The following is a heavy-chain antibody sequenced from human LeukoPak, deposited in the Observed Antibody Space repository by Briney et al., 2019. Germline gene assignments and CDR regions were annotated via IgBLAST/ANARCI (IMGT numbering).Heavy chain of an antibody. CDR2: IKQDGSEK. CDR3: ARRVSSSWYWALFDY. V-gene: IGHV3-7*01. J-gene: IGHJ4*02. CDR1: GFTFSSYW. D-gene: IGHD6-13*01. Sequence: GGSLRLSCAASGFTFSSYWMSWVRQAPGKGLEWVANIKQDGSEKYYVDSVKGRFTISRDNAKNSLYLQMNSLRAEDTAVYYCARRVSSSWYWALFDYWGQGTLVTVSS.